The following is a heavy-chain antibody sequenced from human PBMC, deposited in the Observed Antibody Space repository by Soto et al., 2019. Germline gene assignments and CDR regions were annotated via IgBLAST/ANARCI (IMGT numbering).Heavy chain of an antibody. V-gene: IGHV4-59*01. CDR3: AREVAARAFGI. Sequence: KPSETLSLTCTVSGGSISSYYWSWIRQPPGKGLEWIGYIYYSGSTNYNPSLKSRVTISVDTSKNQFSLKLSSVTAADTAVYYCAREVAARAFGIWGQGTMVTVSS. J-gene: IGHJ3*02. CDR1: GGSISSYY. D-gene: IGHD6-13*01. CDR2: IYYSGST.